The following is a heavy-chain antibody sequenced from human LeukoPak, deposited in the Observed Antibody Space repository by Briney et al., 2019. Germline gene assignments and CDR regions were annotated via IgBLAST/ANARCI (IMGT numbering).Heavy chain of an antibody. V-gene: IGHV4-34*01. CDR2: INHSGST. D-gene: IGHD2-15*01. CDR1: GGSFSGYY. Sequence: PSETLSLTCAVYGGSFSGYYWSWIRQPPGKGLEWIGEINHSGSTNYNPSLKSRVTISVDTSKNQFSLKLSSVTAADTAVYYCARVYRYCSGGSCYSPYGPWGQGTLVTVSS. J-gene: IGHJ5*02. CDR3: ARVYRYCSGGSCYSPYGP.